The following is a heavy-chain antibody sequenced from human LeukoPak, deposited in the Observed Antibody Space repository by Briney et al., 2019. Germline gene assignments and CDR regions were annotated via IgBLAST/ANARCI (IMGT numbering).Heavy chain of an antibody. Sequence: GGSLRLSCAASGFTFSSYAMHWVRQAPGKGLEWVAVISYDGSNKYYADSVKGRFTISRDNFKNTLYLQMNSLRAEDTAVYYCARAGPSYYYDSSGYSEDFDYWGQGTLVTVSS. D-gene: IGHD3-22*01. J-gene: IGHJ4*02. CDR3: ARAGPSYYYDSSGYSEDFDY. CDR1: GFTFSSYA. CDR2: ISYDGSNK. V-gene: IGHV3-30-3*01.